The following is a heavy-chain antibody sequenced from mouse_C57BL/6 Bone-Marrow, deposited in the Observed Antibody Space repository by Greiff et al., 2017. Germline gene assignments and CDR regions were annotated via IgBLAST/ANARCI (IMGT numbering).Heavy chain of an antibody. D-gene: IGHD2-13*01. CDR3: ARGTRDD. V-gene: IGHV5-17*01. CDR2: ISSGSSTI. J-gene: IGHJ2*01. Sequence: EVMLVESGGGLVKPGGSLKLSCAASGFTFSDYGMHWVRQAPEKGLEWVAYISSGSSTIYYADTVKGRFTISRDNAKNTLFRQMTSLRSEYTAMYYCARGTRDDWGQGNTRTVSA. CDR1: GFTFSDYG.